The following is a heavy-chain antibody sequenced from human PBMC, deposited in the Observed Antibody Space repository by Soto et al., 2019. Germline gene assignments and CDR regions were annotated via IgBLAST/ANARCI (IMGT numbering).Heavy chain of an antibody. D-gene: IGHD3-22*01. J-gene: IGHJ4*02. V-gene: IGHV1-24*01. Sequence: SVKVSCKVSGYTLTELSMHWVRQAPGKGLEWMGGFDPEDGETIYAQKFQGRVTMTEDTSTDTAYMELSSLRSEDTAVYYCATAPYYYDSSGYDYWGQGTLVTVSS. CDR3: ATAPYYYDSSGYDY. CDR2: FDPEDGET. CDR1: GYTLTELS.